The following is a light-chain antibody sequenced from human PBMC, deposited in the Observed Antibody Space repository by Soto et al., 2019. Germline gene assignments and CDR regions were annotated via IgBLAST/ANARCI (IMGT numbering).Light chain of an antibody. CDR3: QQYNSYLFT. CDR1: QSISSW. Sequence: DIQMTQSPSTLSASVGDRVTITCRASQSISSWLAWYQQKPGKAPKLQIYDASSLESGVPSRFSGSGSGTEFTLTISSLQPDDFATYYCQQYNSYLFTFGPGTKVDIK. V-gene: IGKV1-5*01. J-gene: IGKJ3*01. CDR2: DAS.